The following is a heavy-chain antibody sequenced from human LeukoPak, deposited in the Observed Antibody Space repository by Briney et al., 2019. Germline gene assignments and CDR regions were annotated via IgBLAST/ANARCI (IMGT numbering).Heavy chain of an antibody. CDR3: AKVPYYYDSSGLIDY. D-gene: IGHD3-22*01. CDR2: IGIWGSTI. Sequence: PGGSLRLSCAASGFTFTRHSMNWVRQAPGKGLEWVSFIGIWGSTIYYADSVKGRFTISRDNSKNTLYLQMNSLRAEDTAVYYCAKVPYYYDSSGLIDYWGQGTLVTVSS. V-gene: IGHV3-48*01. CDR1: GFTFTRHS. J-gene: IGHJ4*02.